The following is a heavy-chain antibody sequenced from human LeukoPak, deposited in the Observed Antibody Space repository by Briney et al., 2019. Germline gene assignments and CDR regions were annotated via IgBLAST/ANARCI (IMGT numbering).Heavy chain of an antibody. Sequence: PSETLSLTCTVSGGSISSSSYYWGWIRQPPGKGLEWIGSIYYSGSTNYNPSLKSRVTISVDTSKNQFSLKLSSVTAADTAVYYCARRSARSYYYDSSGYYGRSGSHFDYWGQGTLVTVSS. CDR1: GGSISSSSYY. V-gene: IGHV4-39*07. CDR2: IYYSGST. CDR3: ARRSARSYYYDSSGYYGRSGSHFDY. D-gene: IGHD3-22*01. J-gene: IGHJ4*02.